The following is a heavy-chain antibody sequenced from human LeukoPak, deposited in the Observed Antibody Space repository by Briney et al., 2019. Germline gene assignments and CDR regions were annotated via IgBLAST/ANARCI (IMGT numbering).Heavy chain of an antibody. D-gene: IGHD6-19*01. V-gene: IGHV1-18*01. CDR3: ARDKGGDYGWNYYYYGMDV. J-gene: IGHJ6*02. CDR2: ISAYNGNT. CDR1: GYTFTSYG. Sequence: ASVKVSCKASGYTFTSYGISWVRQAPGQGLEWMGWISAYNGNTNYAQKLQGRVTMTTDTSTSTAYMELRSLRSDDTAVYYCARDKGGDYGWNYYYYGMDVWGQGTTVTVSS.